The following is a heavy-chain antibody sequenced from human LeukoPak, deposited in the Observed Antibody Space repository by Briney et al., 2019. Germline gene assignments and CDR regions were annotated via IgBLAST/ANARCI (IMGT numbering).Heavy chain of an antibody. Sequence: ASVKVSCKASGGSFSSYAISWVRQAPGPGLEWMGGILPILNTTNYAQKFQGRVTITADESTTTASMELSSLRSEDTAVYYCARDSGYRETVTGDDAFDIWGQGTMVTVSS. V-gene: IGHV1-69*13. J-gene: IGHJ3*02. CDR2: ILPILNTT. D-gene: IGHD7-27*01. CDR3: ARDSGYRETVTGDDAFDI. CDR1: GGSFSSYA.